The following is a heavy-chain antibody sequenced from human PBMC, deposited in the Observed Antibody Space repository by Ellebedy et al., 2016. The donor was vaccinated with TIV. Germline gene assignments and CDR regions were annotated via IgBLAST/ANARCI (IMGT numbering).Heavy chain of an antibody. CDR1: GFXXXCYT. J-gene: IGHJ4*02. CDR3: VRSFTRKVGATTLDY. Sequence: GESLKISCAASGFXXXCYTXXLLPXXXGKGLAWVAVISYDGSNKYYADSVKGRFTISRDNSKNTLYLQMNSLRAEDTAVYYCVRSFTRKVGATTLDYWGQGTLVTVSS. V-gene: IGHV3-30-3*01. CDR2: ISYDGSNK. D-gene: IGHD1-26*01.